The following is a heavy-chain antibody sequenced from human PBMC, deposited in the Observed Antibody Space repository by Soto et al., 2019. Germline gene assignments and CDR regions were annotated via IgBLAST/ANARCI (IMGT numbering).Heavy chain of an antibody. J-gene: IGHJ4*02. CDR3: ARDGVLSSSSGDY. CDR1: GFTFSSYS. D-gene: IGHD6-6*01. CDR2: ISSSSSYI. V-gene: IGHV3-21*01. Sequence: EVQLVESGGGLVKPGGSLRLSCAASGFTFSSYSMNWVGQAPGKGLEWVSSISSSSSYIYYADSVKGRFTISRDNAKNSLYLQINSLRAEDTAVYYCARDGVLSSSSGDYWGQGTLVTVSS.